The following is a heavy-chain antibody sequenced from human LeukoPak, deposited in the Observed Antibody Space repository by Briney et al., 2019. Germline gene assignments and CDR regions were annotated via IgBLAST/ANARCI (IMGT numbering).Heavy chain of an antibody. V-gene: IGHV4-34*01. D-gene: IGHD4-17*01. Sequence: SETLSLTCAVYGGSFSGYYWSWIRQPPGKGLEWIGEINHSGSTNYNPSLKSRVTISVDTSKNQFSLKLSSVTAADTAVYYCARGGYGGNSELRYFGYWGQGTLVTVSS. CDR2: INHSGST. J-gene: IGHJ4*02. CDR3: ARGGYGGNSELRYFGY. CDR1: GGSFSGYY.